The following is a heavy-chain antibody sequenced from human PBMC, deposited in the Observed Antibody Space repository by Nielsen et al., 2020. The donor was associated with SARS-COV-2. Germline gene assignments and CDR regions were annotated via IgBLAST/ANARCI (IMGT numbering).Heavy chain of an antibody. V-gene: IGHV1-18*01. Sequence: ASVKVSCKASGYTFTSYGFSWVRQAPGQGLEWMGWISGYNGNTNYAQNLQGRVIMTTETSTSTAYMELRSLRSDDAAVYYCARDYYDSGDYYSRALDIWGQGTMVTVSS. J-gene: IGHJ3*02. CDR3: ARDYYDSGDYYSRALDI. D-gene: IGHD3-10*01. CDR2: ISGYNGNT. CDR1: GYTFTSYG.